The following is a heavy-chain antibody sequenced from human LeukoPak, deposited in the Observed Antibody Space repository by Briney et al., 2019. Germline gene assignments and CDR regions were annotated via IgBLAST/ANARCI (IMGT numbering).Heavy chain of an antibody. D-gene: IGHD2-15*01. CDR2: IYYSGST. V-gene: IGHV4-59*01. J-gene: IGHJ6*02. CDR1: GGSISSYY. Sequence: PSETLSLTCTVSGGSISSYYWSWIRQPPGKGLEWIGYIYYSGSTNYNPSLKSRVTISVDTSKNQFSLKLSSVTAADTAVYYCARGRRTGWYYYYGMDVWGQGTTVTVSS. CDR3: ARGRRTGWYYYYGMDV.